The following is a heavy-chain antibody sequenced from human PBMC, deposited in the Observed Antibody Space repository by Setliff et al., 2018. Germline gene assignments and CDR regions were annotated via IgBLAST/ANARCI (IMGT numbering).Heavy chain of an antibody. J-gene: IGHJ4*02. CDR1: GGSISSGGYY. CDR3: AGGSGSGSPDY. V-gene: IGHV4-31*03. Sequence: PSETLSLTCTVSGGSISSGGYYWSWIRQHPGKGLEWIGYIYYSGSTYYNPSLKSRVTISVDTSKNQFSLNLSSVTAADTAVYYCAGGSGSGSPDYWGQGTLVTVSS. D-gene: IGHD3-10*01. CDR2: IYYSGST.